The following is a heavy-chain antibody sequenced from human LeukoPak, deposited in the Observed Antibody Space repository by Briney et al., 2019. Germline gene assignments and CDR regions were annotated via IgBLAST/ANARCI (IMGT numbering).Heavy chain of an antibody. CDR3: ARGGSSRPDY. V-gene: IGHV3-48*01. CDR1: GFTFSNYG. CDR2: ISSGSRTI. J-gene: IGHJ4*02. Sequence: PGGSLRLSCAASGFTFSNYGMNWVRQAPGKGLEWVSYISSGSRTINYADSVKGRFTVSRDKAKNSPYLQMNSLRAEDTAVYYCARGGSSRPDYWGQGTLVTVSS.